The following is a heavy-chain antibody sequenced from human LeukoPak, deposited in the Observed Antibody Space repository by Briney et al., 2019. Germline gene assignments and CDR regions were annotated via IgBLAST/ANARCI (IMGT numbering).Heavy chain of an antibody. CDR1: GFTFSSYG. D-gene: IGHD6-19*01. Sequence: GGSLRLSCAASGFTFSSYGMHWVRQAPGKGLEWVAVISYDGSNKYYADSVKGRFTISRDNSKNTLYLQMNSLRAEDTAVYYCAKDGPLAVAEGRYYFDYWGQGTLVTVSS. CDR2: ISYDGSNK. V-gene: IGHV3-30*18. CDR3: AKDGPLAVAEGRYYFDY. J-gene: IGHJ4*02.